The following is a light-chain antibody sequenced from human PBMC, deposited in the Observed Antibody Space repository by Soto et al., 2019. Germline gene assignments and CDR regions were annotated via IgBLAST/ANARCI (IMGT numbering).Light chain of an antibody. CDR3: HQVNSYPLT. Sequence: DIQLTQSPSFLSASVGDRVTITCRASQGISSYLAWYQQEPGKVPKLVMFAASTLQSGVPSRFSGSGSGTDFPLTISSLQPEDFATYYCHQVNSYPLTFGGGTKVEIK. CDR1: QGISSY. CDR2: AAS. J-gene: IGKJ4*01. V-gene: IGKV1-9*01.